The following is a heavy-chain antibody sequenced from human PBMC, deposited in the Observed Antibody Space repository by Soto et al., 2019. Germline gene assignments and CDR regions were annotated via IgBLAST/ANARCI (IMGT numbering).Heavy chain of an antibody. V-gene: IGHV1-2*02. CDR2: INPNSGGT. CDR1: GYTFTGYY. CDR3: ARGRRSCTGNNCYTDFDF. D-gene: IGHD2-2*02. J-gene: IGHJ4*02. Sequence: GSSVKVSCKASGYTFTGYYMHWVRQAPGQGLERMGWINPNSGGTNYAQKFQGRVTMTRDTSISTAYMELSRLRSDDTAVYYCARGRRSCTGNNCYTDFDFWGQGSLVTVSS.